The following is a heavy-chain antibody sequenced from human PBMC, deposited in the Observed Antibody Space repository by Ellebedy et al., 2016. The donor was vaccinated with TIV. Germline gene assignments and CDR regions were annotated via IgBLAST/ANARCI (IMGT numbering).Heavy chain of an antibody. D-gene: IGHD6-13*01. J-gene: IGHJ4*02. CDR2: INQDGSVK. CDR3: ARDAAAGKTDY. V-gene: IGHV3-7*01. CDR1: GFPFSSSW. Sequence: PGGSLRLSCGASGFPFSSSWMSWVRQAPGKGLEWVTNINQDGSVKNYVDSVKGRFTLSRDNAKNSLYLQMNSLRAEDTAVYFCARDAAAGKTDYWGQGTLVTVSS.